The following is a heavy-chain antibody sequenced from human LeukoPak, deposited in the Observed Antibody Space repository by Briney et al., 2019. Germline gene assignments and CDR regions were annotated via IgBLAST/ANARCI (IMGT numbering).Heavy chain of an antibody. V-gene: IGHV3-23*01. CDR2: ISGSDGTT. Sequence: GGSLRLSCAASAFTFSSYAMSWVRQAPGKGLEWVSAISGSDGTTYYADSVKGRFTISRDNSKNTLYLQMNSLRAEDAAVYYCAKGRTGYSYGYGIDYWGQGTLVTVSS. J-gene: IGHJ4*02. CDR3: AKGRTGYSYGYGIDY. D-gene: IGHD5-18*01. CDR1: AFTFSSYA.